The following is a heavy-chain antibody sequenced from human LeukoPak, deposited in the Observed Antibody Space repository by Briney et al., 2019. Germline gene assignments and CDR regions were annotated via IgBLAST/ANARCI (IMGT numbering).Heavy chain of an antibody. D-gene: IGHD3-22*01. CDR3: ARADHYYDSSGYVKN. Sequence: PGRSLRLSCAASGFTFSSYGMHWVRQAPGKGLEWVAVIWYDGSNKYYADSVKSRFTISRDNSKNTLYLQMNSLRAEDTAVYYCARADHYYDSSGYVKNWGQGTLVTVSS. V-gene: IGHV3-33*01. CDR2: IWYDGSNK. J-gene: IGHJ4*02. CDR1: GFTFSSYG.